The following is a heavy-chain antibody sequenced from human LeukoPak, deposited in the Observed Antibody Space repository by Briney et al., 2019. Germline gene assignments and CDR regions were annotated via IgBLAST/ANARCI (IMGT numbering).Heavy chain of an antibody. CDR2: IYPGDSDT. V-gene: IGHV5-51*01. J-gene: IGHJ3*02. Sequence: GESLKISCKGSGYSFTSYWIGWVRQMPGKGLEWMGIIYPGDSDTRYSPSFQGQVTISADKSISTAYLQWSSLKASDTAMYYCASKQGAYCGGDCYSDALDIWGQGTMVTVSS. D-gene: IGHD2-21*02. CDR1: GYSFTSYW. CDR3: ASKQGAYCGGDCYSDALDI.